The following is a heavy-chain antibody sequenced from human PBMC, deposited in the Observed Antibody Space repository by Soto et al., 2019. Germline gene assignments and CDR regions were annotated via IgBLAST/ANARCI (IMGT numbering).Heavy chain of an antibody. CDR2: ISNDGSNK. CDR1: GFTLSNYA. Sequence: QVQLVESGGGVVQPGRSLKLSCVASGFTLSNYALHWVRQAPGKGPEWMAFISNDGSNKLYADSVKGRFTISRDNSKNTLYLEMNSLRPEDTAVFYCARAGGGYLDSWGQGTLVTVSS. CDR3: ARAGGGYLDS. V-gene: IGHV3-30*04. J-gene: IGHJ4*02. D-gene: IGHD3-22*01.